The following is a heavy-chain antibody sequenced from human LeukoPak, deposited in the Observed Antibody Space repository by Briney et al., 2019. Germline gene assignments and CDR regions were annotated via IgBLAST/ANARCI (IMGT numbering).Heavy chain of an antibody. CDR1: GYTFTSYG. V-gene: IGHV1-18*01. D-gene: IGHD6-13*01. CDR3: ARAPAYSSSWYHWFDP. Sequence: ASVKVSCKASGYTFTSYGISWVRQAPGQGLEWMGWISAYNGNTNYAQKFQGRVTITADKSTSTAYMELSSLRSDDTAVYYCARAPAYSSSWYHWFDPWGQGTLVTVSS. CDR2: ISAYNGNT. J-gene: IGHJ5*02.